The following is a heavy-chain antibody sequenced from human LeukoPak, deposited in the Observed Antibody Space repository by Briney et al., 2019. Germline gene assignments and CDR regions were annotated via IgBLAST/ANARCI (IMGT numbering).Heavy chain of an antibody. Sequence: GGSLRLSCAASGFAFSNYGMHWVRQAPDKGLEWVAFLQNHGGDIHYADSVEGRFTISRDNSKNTLYLQMNSLRAEDTALYYCAKDMGYCSGGSCYGMDVWGQGTTVTVSS. D-gene: IGHD2-15*01. CDR1: GFAFSNYG. CDR3: AKDMGYCSGGSCYGMDV. J-gene: IGHJ6*02. V-gene: IGHV3-30*02. CDR2: LQNHGGDI.